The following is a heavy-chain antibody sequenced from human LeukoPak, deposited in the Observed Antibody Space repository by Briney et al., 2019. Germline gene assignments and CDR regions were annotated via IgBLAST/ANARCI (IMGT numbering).Heavy chain of an antibody. D-gene: IGHD2-15*01. CDR1: GGSISSGSYY. Sequence: SETLSLTCTVSGGSISSGSYYWSWIRQPAGKGLEWNGRIYTSGSTNYNPSLKSRVTISVDTSKNQFSLELTSVTASDTAIYYCARFIVVVSDAQGYDTFDIWGPGTMVTVSS. CDR3: ARFIVVVSDAQGYDTFDI. V-gene: IGHV4-61*02. J-gene: IGHJ3*02. CDR2: IYTSGST.